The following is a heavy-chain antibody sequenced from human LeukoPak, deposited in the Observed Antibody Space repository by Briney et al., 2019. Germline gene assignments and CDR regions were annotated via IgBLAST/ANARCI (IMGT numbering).Heavy chain of an antibody. D-gene: IGHD4-4*01. CDR2: IYHTGST. CDR3: ARVGGKTTINNAAFEI. V-gene: IGHV4-59*01. Sequence: TPSETLSLTCTVSGDSINSDYWIWLRQPPGKGLEWIGYIYHTGSTNYNPSLRSRATISVDTSKKHFSLKLTSVTAAGTAIYYCARVGGKTTINNAAFEIWGQGTMVTVSS. J-gene: IGHJ3*02. CDR1: GDSINSDY.